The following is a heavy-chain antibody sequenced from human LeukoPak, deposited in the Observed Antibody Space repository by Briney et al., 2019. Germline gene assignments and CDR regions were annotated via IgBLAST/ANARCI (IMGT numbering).Heavy chain of an antibody. CDR1: GFTFSSYA. D-gene: IGHD2-2*01. CDR2: ISGSGGST. J-gene: IGHJ4*02. Sequence: GGSLRLSCAASGFTFSSYAMSWVRQAPGKGLEWVSAISGSGGSTYYTDSVKGRFTISRDNSKNTLYLQMNRLRAEDTAVYYCAKDHAYCSSTSCYVDYFDYWGQGTLVTVSS. CDR3: AKDHAYCSSTSCYVDYFDY. V-gene: IGHV3-23*01.